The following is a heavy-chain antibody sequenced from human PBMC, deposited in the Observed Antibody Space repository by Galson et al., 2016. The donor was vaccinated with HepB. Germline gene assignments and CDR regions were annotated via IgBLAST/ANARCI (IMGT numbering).Heavy chain of an antibody. D-gene: IGHD4-17*01. V-gene: IGHV5-51*01. J-gene: IGHJ4*02. CDR2: IYPGDSDT. CDR3: ARQGPVTTSSQPADY. CDR1: GYNFATFW. Sequence: QSGAEVTKPGESLMISCKGSGYNFATFWIGWVRQMPGKGLEWMGLIYPGDSDTRYSPSFQGQVTISADKPLNTAYLQWTSLKASDTATYYCARQGPVTTSSQPADYWGQGTPVIVSP.